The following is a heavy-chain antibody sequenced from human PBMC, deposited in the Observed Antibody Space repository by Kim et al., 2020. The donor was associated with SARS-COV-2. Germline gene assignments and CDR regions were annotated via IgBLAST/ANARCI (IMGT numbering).Heavy chain of an antibody. V-gene: IGHV4-39*01. D-gene: IGHD3-10*01. CDR3: ARQSYGVGWGSGIREFDY. CDR2: IYYSGST. CDR1: GGSISSSSYY. Sequence: SETLSLTCTVSGGSISSSSYYWGWIRQPPGKGLEWIGSIYYSGSTYYNPSLKSRVTISVDTSKNQFSLKLSSVTAADTAVYYCARQSYGVGWGSGIREFDYWGQGTLVTVSS. J-gene: IGHJ4*02.